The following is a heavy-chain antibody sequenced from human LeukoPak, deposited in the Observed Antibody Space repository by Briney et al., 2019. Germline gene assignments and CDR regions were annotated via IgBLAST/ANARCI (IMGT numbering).Heavy chain of an antibody. V-gene: IGHV3-11*04. CDR1: GFTVSSNY. CDR3: ARLGYSYALPFDY. CDR2: ISSSGSTI. D-gene: IGHD5-18*01. Sequence: GGPLRLSCAASGFTVSSNYMSWVRQAPGKGLEWVSYISSSGSTIYYADSVKGRFTISRDNAKNSLYLQMNSLRAEDTAVYYCARLGYSYALPFDYWGQGTLVTVSS. J-gene: IGHJ4*02.